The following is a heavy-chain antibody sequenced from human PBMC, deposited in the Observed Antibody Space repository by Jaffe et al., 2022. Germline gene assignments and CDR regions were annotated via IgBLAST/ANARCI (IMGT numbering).Heavy chain of an antibody. D-gene: IGHD2-15*01. CDR2: IIPIFGTA. Sequence: QVQLVQSGAEVKKPGSSVKVSCKASGGTFSSYAISWVRQAPGQGLEWMGGIIPIFGTANYAQKFQGRVTITADESTSTAYMELSSLRSEDTAVYYCARYYCSGGSCYHHAFDIWGQGTMVTVSS. CDR3: ARYYCSGGSCYHHAFDI. J-gene: IGHJ3*02. V-gene: IGHV1-69*01. CDR1: GGTFSSYA.